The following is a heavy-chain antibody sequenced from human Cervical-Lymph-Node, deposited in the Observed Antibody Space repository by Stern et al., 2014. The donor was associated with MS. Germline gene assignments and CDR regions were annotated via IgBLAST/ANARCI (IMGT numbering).Heavy chain of an antibody. CDR3: AKDPNGDYVGAFDS. Sequence: EVQLVESGGGVVQPGGSLRLSCAASGIAFSNYAMTWVRHAPGKGLEWVSSINGNGGYIRYADSVKGRFTVSRDNSRNTLYLQMDSLRAEDTALYYCAKDPNGDYVGAFDSWGQGTLVTVSS. D-gene: IGHD4-17*01. J-gene: IGHJ4*02. CDR1: GIAFSNYA. CDR2: INGNGGYI. V-gene: IGHV3-23*04.